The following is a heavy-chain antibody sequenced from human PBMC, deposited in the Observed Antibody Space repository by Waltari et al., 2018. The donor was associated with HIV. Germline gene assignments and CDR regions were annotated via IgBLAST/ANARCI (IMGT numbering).Heavy chain of an antibody. CDR3: ARVPQGRLGELSTYYFDY. D-gene: IGHD3-16*01. CDR1: GYTCSDNY. J-gene: IGHJ4*02. V-gene: IGHV1-2*02. CDR2: INPNSGGT. Sequence: QVQLVQPGAVVKKHGASVQVSCQTSGYTCSDNYIHSMRQAPGQGPEWMGWINPNSGGTNYAQRFQDRVTLTRDTHISTVFMDLSRLASDDTAVYYCARVPQGRLGELSTYYFDYWGQGSLVIVSS.